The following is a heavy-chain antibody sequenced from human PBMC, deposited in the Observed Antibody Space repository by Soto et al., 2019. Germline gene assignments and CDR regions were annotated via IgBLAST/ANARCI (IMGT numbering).Heavy chain of an antibody. CDR3: ARAQFWSGSFDYYYYGMDV. J-gene: IGHJ6*02. V-gene: IGHV4-34*01. Sequence: ASETLSLTCAVYGGSFSGYYWSWIRQPPGKGLEWIGEINHSGSTNYNPSLKSRVNISVDTSKNQFSLKLSSVTAADTAVYYCARAQFWSGSFDYYYYGMDVWGQGTTVTVSS. CDR2: INHSGST. D-gene: IGHD3-3*01. CDR1: GGSFSGYY.